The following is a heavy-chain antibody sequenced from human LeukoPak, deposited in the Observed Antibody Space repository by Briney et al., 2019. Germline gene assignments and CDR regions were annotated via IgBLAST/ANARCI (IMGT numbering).Heavy chain of an antibody. D-gene: IGHD2-15*01. V-gene: IGHV3-15*01. CDR3: TTVGLEYSYI. CDR2: IKNNADGGTT. J-gene: IGHJ3*02. Sequence: PGGSLRLSCAASGFTLSSYWMTWVRQAPGKGLEWVGRIKNNADGGTTDYAAPVKGRFTISRDDSKNTLYLQMDSLKIEDTAVYYCTTVGLEYSYIWGQGTMVTVSS. CDR1: GFTLSSYW.